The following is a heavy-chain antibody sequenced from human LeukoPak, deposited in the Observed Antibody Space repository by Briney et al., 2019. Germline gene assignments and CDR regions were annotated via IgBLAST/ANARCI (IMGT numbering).Heavy chain of an antibody. CDR3: AKANHDIVATRRVYFDY. V-gene: IGHV4-34*01. J-gene: IGHJ4*02. Sequence: SETLSLTCAVYGGSFSGYYGSWIRHPPGKGLEWSGEINHSGSTNYNPSLKSRVTISVDTSKNQFSLKLSSVTAADTAVYYCAKANHDIVATRRVYFDYWGQGTLVTVSS. CDR2: INHSGST. D-gene: IGHD5-12*01. CDR1: GGSFSGYY.